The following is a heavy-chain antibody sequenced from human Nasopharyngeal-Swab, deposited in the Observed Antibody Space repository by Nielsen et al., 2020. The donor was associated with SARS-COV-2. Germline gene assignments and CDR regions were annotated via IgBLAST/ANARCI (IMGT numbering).Heavy chain of an antibody. V-gene: IGHV4-34*01. Sequence: WIRQPPGKGLEWIGEINHSGSTNYNPSLKSRVTMSVDTSKNQFSLKLSSVTAADTAVYYCARVTGDRDVWGQGTTVTVSS. CDR3: ARVTGDRDV. D-gene: IGHD3-16*01. J-gene: IGHJ6*02. CDR2: INHSGST.